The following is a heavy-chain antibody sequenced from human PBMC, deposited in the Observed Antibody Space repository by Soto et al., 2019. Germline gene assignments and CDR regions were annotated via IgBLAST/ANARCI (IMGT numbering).Heavy chain of an antibody. D-gene: IGHD6-19*01. CDR1: GGSISSGGYS. CDR2: IYHSGST. CDR3: ARAAGLGAVAVDP. J-gene: IGHJ5*02. V-gene: IGHV4-30-2*01. Sequence: KPSETLSLTCAVSGGSISSGGYSWSWIRQPPGKGLEWIGYIYHSGSTYYNPSLKSRVTISVDRSKNQFSLKLSSVTAADTAVYYCARAAGLGAVAVDPWGQGTLVTVSS.